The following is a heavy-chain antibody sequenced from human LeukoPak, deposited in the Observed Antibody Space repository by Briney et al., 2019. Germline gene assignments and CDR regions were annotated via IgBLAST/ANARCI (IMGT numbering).Heavy chain of an antibody. CDR3: ARKMKTGDRVGTFDI. V-gene: IGHV3-21*01. J-gene: IGHJ3*02. D-gene: IGHD1-1*01. Sequence: PGGSLRLSCAASGFTFSSHNMNWVRQAPMKGLEWVSSICTDGSYIYYADSVQGRFTISRDNAKNSLYLQMNSLTAEDTAVYYCARKMKTGDRVGTFDIWGQGTMVTVSS. CDR1: GFTFSSHN. CDR2: ICTDGSYI.